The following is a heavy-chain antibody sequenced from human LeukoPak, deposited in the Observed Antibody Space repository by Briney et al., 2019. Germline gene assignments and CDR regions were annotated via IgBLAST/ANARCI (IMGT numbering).Heavy chain of an antibody. CDR2: VRYDGIDK. CDR1: GVTFATYG. CDR3: AKVLPLTFYYMDV. D-gene: IGHD4/OR15-4a*01. J-gene: IGHJ6*03. V-gene: IGHV3-30*02. Sequence: GGSLRLSCAASGVTFATYGMHWVRQAPGKGLEWVAFVRYDGIDKYYGDSVKGRFTTSRDNSKNTLYLQMNSLRVEDTAVYFCAKVLPLTFYYMDVWGQGTTVTVS.